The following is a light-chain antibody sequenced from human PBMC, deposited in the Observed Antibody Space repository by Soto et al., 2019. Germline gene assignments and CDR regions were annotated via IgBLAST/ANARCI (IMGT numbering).Light chain of an antibody. V-gene: IGKV3-20*01. CDR3: QQYGSSIWT. CDR1: QSVSSSR. J-gene: IGKJ1*01. CDR2: GAS. Sequence: EIVLTQSPGTLSLSPGERATLSCRASQSVSSSRLAWYRQKPGQAPRLLIYGASSRTTGIPDRFSGSGSGTDFNLTISRLETEDFAVYECQQYGSSIWTFGQGTKVDIK.